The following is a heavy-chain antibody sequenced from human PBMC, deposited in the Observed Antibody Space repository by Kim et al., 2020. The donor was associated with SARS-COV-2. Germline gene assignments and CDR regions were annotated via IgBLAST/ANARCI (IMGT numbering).Heavy chain of an antibody. CDR3: ARDMGYADY. V-gene: IGHV3-33*08. D-gene: IGHD3-16*01. Sequence: GGSLRLSCTISGLTFSDYGMKWVRQAPGKGLEWVATIWRDGTNIEYADSAKGRFTISRDNSKGTLYLHMNSLRDEDTAMYYCARDMGYADYWGKATLLTVSA. CDR1: GLTFSDYG. J-gene: IGHJ4*02. CDR2: IWRDGTNI.